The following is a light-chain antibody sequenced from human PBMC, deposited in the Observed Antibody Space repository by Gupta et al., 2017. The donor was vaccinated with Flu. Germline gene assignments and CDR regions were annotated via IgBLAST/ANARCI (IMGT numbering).Light chain of an antibody. Sequence: EIVLTQSPATLSVSPGERATLSCRASQSVSSNLAGYQQKPGQAPRRLIYGASTRATGIPARFSGSGSGREFTLTISSLQSEDFAVYYCQQYNTWSPWTFGQGTKVEIK. CDR2: GAS. J-gene: IGKJ1*01. CDR1: QSVSSN. CDR3: QQYNTWSPWT. V-gene: IGKV3-15*01.